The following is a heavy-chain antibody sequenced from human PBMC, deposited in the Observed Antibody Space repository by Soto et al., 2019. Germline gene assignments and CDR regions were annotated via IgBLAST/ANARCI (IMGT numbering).Heavy chain of an antibody. J-gene: IGHJ6*02. V-gene: IGHV3-9*01. CDR3: ASDIGSAADGGYFYGLDV. D-gene: IGHD5-18*01. CDR1: GFTFDDYA. CDR2: INWSSGRI. Sequence: EVQLVESGGGLVQPGRSLTLSCVTSGFTFDDYAMHWVRQAPGRGLEWVSSINWSSGRIAYADSVKGRFTISRDNAKNSLYLQMNSLRSEDTALYYCASDIGSAADGGYFYGLDVWGQGTTVTVSS.